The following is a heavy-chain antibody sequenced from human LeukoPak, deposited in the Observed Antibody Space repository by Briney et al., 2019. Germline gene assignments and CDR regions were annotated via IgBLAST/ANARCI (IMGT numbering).Heavy chain of an antibody. CDR3: ARPQKVYGVPALDY. D-gene: IGHD4-17*01. J-gene: IGHJ4*02. CDR1: GDSISSWY. Sequence: SETLSLTCAVSGDSISSWYWSWIRQPPGKGLEWIGYIYYSGTTYYNPSLKSRVTISVDTSKNQFSLKLSSVTAADTAVYYCARPQKVYGVPALDYWGQGTLVTVSS. V-gene: IGHV4-59*01. CDR2: IYYSGTT.